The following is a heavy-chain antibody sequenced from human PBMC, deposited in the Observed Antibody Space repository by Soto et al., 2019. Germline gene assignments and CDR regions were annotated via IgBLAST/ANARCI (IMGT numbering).Heavy chain of an antibody. D-gene: IGHD3-22*01. CDR2: IYPGDSDT. Sequence: GESLKISCKGSGYSFTSYWIGWVRQMPGKGLEWMGIIYPGDSDTRYSPSSQGQVTISADKSISTAYLQWSSLKASDTAMYYCTRPQGLYYDSSGYSPYYFDYWGQGTLVTVSS. J-gene: IGHJ4*02. V-gene: IGHV5-51*01. CDR3: TRPQGLYYDSSGYSPYYFDY. CDR1: GYSFTSYW.